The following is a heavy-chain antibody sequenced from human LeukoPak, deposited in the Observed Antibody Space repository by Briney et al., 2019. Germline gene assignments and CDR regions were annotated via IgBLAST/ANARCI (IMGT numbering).Heavy chain of an antibody. CDR3: AGNYVDTAMVPTY. Sequence: PGESLKISCKGSGYSFTSYWIGWVRQLPGKGLEWMGIIYPGDSDTRYSPSFQGQVTISADKSISTAYLQWSSLKASDPAMYYCAGNYVDTAMVPTYWGQGTLVTVSS. J-gene: IGHJ4*02. V-gene: IGHV5-51*01. D-gene: IGHD5-18*01. CDR2: IYPGDSDT. CDR1: GYSFTSYW.